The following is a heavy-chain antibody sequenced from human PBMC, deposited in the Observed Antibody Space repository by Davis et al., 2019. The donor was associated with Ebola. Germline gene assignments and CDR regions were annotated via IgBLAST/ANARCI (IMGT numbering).Heavy chain of an antibody. V-gene: IGHV3-23*01. J-gene: IGHJ4*02. CDR2: ISDSGGST. Sequence: GGSLRLSCAVSGFTFSSYAMSWVRQAPGKGLEWVSAISDSGGSTYYADSVKGRFTISRDNSKNTLYLQMNSLRAEDTAVYYCAKDGRFLEWLLFDYWGQGTLVTVSS. D-gene: IGHD3-3*01. CDR3: AKDGRFLEWLLFDY. CDR1: GFTFSSYA.